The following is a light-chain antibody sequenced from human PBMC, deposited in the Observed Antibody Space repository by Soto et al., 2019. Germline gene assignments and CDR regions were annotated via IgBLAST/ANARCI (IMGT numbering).Light chain of an antibody. V-gene: IGLV2-14*01. CDR2: DVT. Sequence: QSALTQPASVSGSPGQSLTISCTGTSSDVGAYNYVSWYQQHPGKVPKLMIYDVTNRPSGVSNRFSGSKSGNTASLTITGLQAEDEADYYCSSYTRTSTYVFGAGTKVTVL. CDR3: SSYTRTSTYV. J-gene: IGLJ1*01. CDR1: SSDVGAYNY.